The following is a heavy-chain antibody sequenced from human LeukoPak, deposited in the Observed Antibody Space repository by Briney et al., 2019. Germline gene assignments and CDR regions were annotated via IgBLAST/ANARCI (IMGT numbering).Heavy chain of an antibody. CDR3: AKDRRLDCSSTSCYAVFDY. CDR1: GFIFTDYW. V-gene: IGHV3-7*01. D-gene: IGHD2-2*01. J-gene: IGHJ4*02. CDR2: IKYDGIDK. Sequence: PGGSLRLSCAASGFIFTDYWMNWVRQAPGKGLEWVAMIKYDGIDKKYLDSVKGRFTISRDNAKNSLYLEMNSLRAEDTAVYYCAKDRRLDCSSTSCYAVFDYWGQGTLVTVSS.